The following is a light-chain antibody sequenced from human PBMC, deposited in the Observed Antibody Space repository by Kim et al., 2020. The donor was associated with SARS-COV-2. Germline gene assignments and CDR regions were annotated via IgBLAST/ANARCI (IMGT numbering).Light chain of an antibody. CDR3: QQYNSDLGS. Sequence: DIQMTQSPSTLSASIGDRVTITCRASQSIRSWLAWYQQKPGNAPKLLIYKASNLESGVPSRFGGSGSGTEFTLTINSLQPDDSATYYCQQYNSDLGSFGQGTKVEIK. CDR2: KAS. CDR1: QSIRSW. V-gene: IGKV1-5*03. J-gene: IGKJ1*01.